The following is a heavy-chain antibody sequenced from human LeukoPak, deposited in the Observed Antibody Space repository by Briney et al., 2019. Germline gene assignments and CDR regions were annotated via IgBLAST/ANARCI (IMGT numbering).Heavy chain of an antibody. D-gene: IGHD3-22*01. CDR3: AKGDSSGYTRLYFDY. Sequence: GGSLRLSCAASGFTFSSYAMSWVRQAPGKGLEWVSAISGSGGSIYYADSVKGRFTISRDNSKNTLYLQMNSLRAEDTAVYYCAKGDSSGYTRLYFDYWGQGTLVTVSS. J-gene: IGHJ4*02. CDR2: ISGSGGSI. CDR1: GFTFSSYA. V-gene: IGHV3-23*01.